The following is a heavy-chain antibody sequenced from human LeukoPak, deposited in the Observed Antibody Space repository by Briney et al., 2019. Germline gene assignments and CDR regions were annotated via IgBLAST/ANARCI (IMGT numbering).Heavy chain of an antibody. CDR1: GGSISTRRYY. V-gene: IGHV4-39*07. J-gene: IGHJ4*02. Sequence: SEILSLTCTVSGGSISTRRYYWGWIRQPPGKGLERIGEIKHSGSTNYNPSLKSRVTISVDTSKNQFSLKLSSVTAADTAVYYCARGDRYSYGLRMSAGWSGRRSGFDYWGQGTLVTVSS. CDR2: IKHSGST. D-gene: IGHD5-18*01. CDR3: ARGDRYSYGLRMSAGWSGRRSGFDY.